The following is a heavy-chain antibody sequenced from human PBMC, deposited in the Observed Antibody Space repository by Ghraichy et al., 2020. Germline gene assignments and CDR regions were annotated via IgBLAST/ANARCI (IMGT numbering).Heavy chain of an antibody. Sequence: SQTLSLTCAISGDSVSGNSAAWNWIRQSPSRGLEWLGRTYYRSKWYNQYAVSLQSRITISADTSTNNVSLQLNSVTPEDAAVYFCARWVHDAGYFDSWGQGTLVTMSS. V-gene: IGHV6-1*01. CDR1: GDSVSGNSAA. J-gene: IGHJ4*02. CDR2: TYYRSKWYN. D-gene: IGHD1-1*01. CDR3: ARWVHDAGYFDS.